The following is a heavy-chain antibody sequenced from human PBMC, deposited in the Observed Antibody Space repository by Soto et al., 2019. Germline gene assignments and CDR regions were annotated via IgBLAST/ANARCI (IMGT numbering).Heavy chain of an antibody. CDR1: GFTFSSYA. Sequence: GGSLRLSCAASGFTFSSYAMHWVRQAPGKGLEWVAVISYDGSNKYYADSVKGRFTISRDNSKNTLYLQMNSLRAEDTAVYYCARGPSAVLRFLEWSFDYWGQGTLVTVSS. CDR2: ISYDGSNK. V-gene: IGHV3-30-3*01. D-gene: IGHD3-3*01. CDR3: ARGPSAVLRFLEWSFDY. J-gene: IGHJ4*02.